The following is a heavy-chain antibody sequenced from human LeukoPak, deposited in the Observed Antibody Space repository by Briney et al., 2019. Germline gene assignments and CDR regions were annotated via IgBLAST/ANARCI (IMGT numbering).Heavy chain of an antibody. V-gene: IGHV1-2*02. D-gene: IGHD2-2*01. CDR2: INPNSGGT. J-gene: IGHJ5*02. CDR3: ARDEDHLLRFDP. Sequence: GASVKVSFKASGYTFTDYYIHWVRQAPGQGLEWMGWINPNSGGTNYAQKFQGRVIMTRDTSISTAYMELSRLRSDDTAVYYCARDEDHLLRFDPWGQGTLVTVSS. CDR1: GYTFTDYY.